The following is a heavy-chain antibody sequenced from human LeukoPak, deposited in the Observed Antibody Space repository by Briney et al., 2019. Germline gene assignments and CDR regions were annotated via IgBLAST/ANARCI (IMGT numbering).Heavy chain of an antibody. J-gene: IGHJ4*02. CDR3: AKLVGATTGIDY. V-gene: IGHV3-74*01. CDR1: GFTFSDYW. Sequence: GGSLRLSCAASGFTFSDYWMHWVRQAPGKGLVWVSRINGDGTGTRYADSVKGRFTISRDNAKNTVYLQMNSRSAEDTAVYYCAKLVGATTGIDYWGQGTLVTVSS. D-gene: IGHD1-26*01. CDR2: INGDGTGT.